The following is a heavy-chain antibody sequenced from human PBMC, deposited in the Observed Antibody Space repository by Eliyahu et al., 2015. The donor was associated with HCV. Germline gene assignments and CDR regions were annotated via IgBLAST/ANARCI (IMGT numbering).Heavy chain of an antibody. CDR1: GFSLSXYW. D-gene: IGHD2-2*01. J-gene: IGHJ6*02. CDR2: INIDASSI. CDR3: ARPRQYCTSPYCHAYGLDV. V-gene: IGHV3-74*03. Sequence: EVQLVESGGGLVQPGGSLRLSCAASGFSLSXYWMHWVRQAPGKGLVWVSRINIDASSITLADXVKGRFTISRDNAKNTLYLQMNNLRAEDTAVYYCARPRQYCTSPYCHAYGLDVWGQGTTVTVSS.